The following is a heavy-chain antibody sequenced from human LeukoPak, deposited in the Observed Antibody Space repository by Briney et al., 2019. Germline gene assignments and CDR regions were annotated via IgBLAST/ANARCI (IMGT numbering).Heavy chain of an antibody. Sequence: QSGGSLRLSCAASGFTFSTSWMSWVRQAPGKGLEWVANIKADGSVKHYVDSMEGRFTISRDNARDSLYLQMNSLRAEDTAVYYCVRDSDYQRNSGGRYAHCDALDIWGHGTMVTVSS. J-gene: IGHJ3*02. CDR2: IKADGSVK. V-gene: IGHV3-7*01. CDR3: VRDSDYQRNSGGRYAHCDALDI. D-gene: IGHD2-21*01. CDR1: GFTFSTSW.